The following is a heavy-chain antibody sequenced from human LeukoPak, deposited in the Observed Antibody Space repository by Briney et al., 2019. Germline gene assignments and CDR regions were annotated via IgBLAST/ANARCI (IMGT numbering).Heavy chain of an antibody. CDR3: AREDSSGYYPLRH. D-gene: IGHD3-22*01. CDR1: GGTFSSYA. CDR2: IIPIHGIA. J-gene: IGHJ4*02. Sequence: SVKVSCKASGGTFSSYAISWVRQAPGQGLEWMGRIIPIHGIANYAQKFQGRVTITADKSTSTAYMELSSLRSEDTAVYYCAREDSSGYYPLRHWGQGTLVTVSS. V-gene: IGHV1-69*04.